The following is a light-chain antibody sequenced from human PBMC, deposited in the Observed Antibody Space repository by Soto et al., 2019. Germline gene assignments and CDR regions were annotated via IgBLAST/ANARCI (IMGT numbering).Light chain of an antibody. CDR3: CSYAGNKTVV. CDR2: DVS. V-gene: IGLV2-11*01. CDR1: SSDVGGYIY. J-gene: IGLJ3*02. Sequence: QSVLTQPRSVSGSPGQSVTISCTGTSSDVGGYIYVSWYQQYPAKASKVMIYDVSRRPSGVPDRFSGSKSGNTASLTISGLQAEDEAVYYCCSYAGNKTVVFGGGTKLTVL.